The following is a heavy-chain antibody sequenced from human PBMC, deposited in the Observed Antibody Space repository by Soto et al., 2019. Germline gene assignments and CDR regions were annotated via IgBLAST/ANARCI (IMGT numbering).Heavy chain of an antibody. CDR3: ARQVVDGTVAGSGSFDY. V-gene: IGHV4-59*11. J-gene: IGHJ4*02. D-gene: IGHD3-10*01. CDR1: GDSISNHY. Sequence: SETLSLTCTVSGDSISNHYWSWIRQPPGKGLEWIGYIHYSGTTNYNPSLESRVTISIDTSKNQFSLKVSSVTAADTAVYYCARQVVDGTVAGSGSFDYWGQGTLVTVS. CDR2: IHYSGTT.